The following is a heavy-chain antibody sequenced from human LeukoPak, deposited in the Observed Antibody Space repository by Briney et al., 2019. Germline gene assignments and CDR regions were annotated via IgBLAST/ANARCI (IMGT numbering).Heavy chain of an antibody. J-gene: IGHJ1*01. CDR1: GFTFSTYG. CDR3: ARGYYTVEYFQH. CDR2: IWYDGSNK. V-gene: IGHV3-33*01. D-gene: IGHD2-2*02. Sequence: GGPLRLSCAASGFTFSTYGMHWVRRAPGKGLEWVAVIWYDGSNKYYADSVKGRFTISRDNSKNTLYLQMNSLRAEDTAVYYCARGYYTVEYFQHWGQGTLVTVSS.